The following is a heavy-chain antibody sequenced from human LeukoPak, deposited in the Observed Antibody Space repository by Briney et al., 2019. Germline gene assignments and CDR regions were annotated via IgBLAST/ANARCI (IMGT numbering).Heavy chain of an antibody. CDR1: GFTFSSYS. Sequence: GGSLRLSCAASGFTFSSYSMNWVRQAPGKGLEWVAVISYDGSNKYYADSVKGRFTISRDNSRNTLYLQMNSLRAEDTAMYYCAREVMSYSGSYGSDYWGQGTLVTVSS. CDR2: ISYDGSNK. J-gene: IGHJ4*02. D-gene: IGHD1-26*01. V-gene: IGHV3-30*03. CDR3: AREVMSYSGSYGSDY.